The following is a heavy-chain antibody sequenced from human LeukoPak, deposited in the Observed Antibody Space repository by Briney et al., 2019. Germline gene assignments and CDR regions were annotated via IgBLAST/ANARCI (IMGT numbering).Heavy chain of an antibody. CDR3: ARDTAQNQQLVRAY. Sequence: GGSLRLSCAASGFTFSTYSMNWVRQAPGKGLEWVSYISSISSTTNYADSVKGRFTISRDNAKNSLYLQMNSLRAEDTAVYFCARDTAQNQQLVRAYWGQGTLVTVSS. J-gene: IGHJ4*02. CDR1: GFTFSTYS. CDR2: ISSISSTT. V-gene: IGHV3-48*04. D-gene: IGHD6-13*01.